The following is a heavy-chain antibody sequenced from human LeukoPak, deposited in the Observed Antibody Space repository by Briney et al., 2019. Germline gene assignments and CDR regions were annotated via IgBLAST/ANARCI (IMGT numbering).Heavy chain of an antibody. CDR2: IYSGGST. CDR1: GFTFSSYS. Sequence: GGSLRLSCAASGFTFSSYSMNWVRQAPGKGLEWVSVIYSGGSTYYADSVKGRFTISRDNSKNTLYLQMNSLRAEDTAVYYCEGSGSYGRMDVWGQGTTVTVSS. J-gene: IGHJ6*02. CDR3: EGSGSYGRMDV. D-gene: IGHD3-10*01. V-gene: IGHV3-53*01.